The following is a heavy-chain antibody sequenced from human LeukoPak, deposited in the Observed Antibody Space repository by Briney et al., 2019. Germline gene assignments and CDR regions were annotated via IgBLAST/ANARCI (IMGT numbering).Heavy chain of an antibody. D-gene: IGHD3-22*01. CDR1: GFTFSSYS. V-gene: IGHV3-21*01. CDR3: AREYHEYYYDSSGSLTFDY. J-gene: IGHJ4*02. Sequence: PGGSLRLSCAASGFTFSSYSMNWVRQAPGKGLEWVSSISSSSYIYYADSVKGRFTISRDNAKNSLYLQMNSLRAEDTAVYYCAREYHEYYYDSSGSLTFDYWGQGTLVTVSS. CDR2: ISSSSYI.